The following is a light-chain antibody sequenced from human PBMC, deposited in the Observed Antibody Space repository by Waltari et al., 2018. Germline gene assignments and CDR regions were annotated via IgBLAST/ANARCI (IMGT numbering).Light chain of an antibody. J-gene: IGKJ1*01. CDR2: GAS. CDR3: QKYGSSPLWT. Sequence: EIVLTQSPGTLSLSPGESATLSCRASQTVGSNYLAWYQQKPGQAPRLLIYGASTRPPGVPARSSGGGSGTDLALIISRLGPEDVAVYYCQKYGSSPLWTFGQGTKVEI. V-gene: IGKV3-20*01. CDR1: QTVGSNY.